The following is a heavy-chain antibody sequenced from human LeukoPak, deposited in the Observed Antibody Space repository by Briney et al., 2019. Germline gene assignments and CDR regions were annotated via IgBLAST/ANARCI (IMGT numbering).Heavy chain of an antibody. CDR2: IYPYTGAT. Sequence: GASVKVSCKASGYTFSGTGWYLYWLRQAPGQGLECMGWIYPYTGATHYAQKFQGRVAMTRDTSISTAYMELSRLRSDDTAVYYCARDREEYGSGSYSNWFDPWGQGTLVTVSS. V-gene: IGHV1-2*02. D-gene: IGHD3-10*01. CDR1: GYTFSGTGWY. CDR3: ARDREEYGSGSYSNWFDP. J-gene: IGHJ5*02.